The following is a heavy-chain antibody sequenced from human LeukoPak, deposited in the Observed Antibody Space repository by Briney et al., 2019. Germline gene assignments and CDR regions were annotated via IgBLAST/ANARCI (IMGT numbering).Heavy chain of an antibody. CDR1: GFTFSSYA. V-gene: IGHV3-23*01. Sequence: GGSLRLSCAASGFTFSSYAMTWVRQAPGKGLEWVSGISATGGNTYYADSVKGRFTISRDYSKNTLYLQMNSLRAEDTAVYYCAKDLGHCGGGCYSGSDYWGQGTLVTVSS. CDR2: ISATGGNT. CDR3: AKDLGHCGGGCYSGSDY. D-gene: IGHD2-21*02. J-gene: IGHJ4*02.